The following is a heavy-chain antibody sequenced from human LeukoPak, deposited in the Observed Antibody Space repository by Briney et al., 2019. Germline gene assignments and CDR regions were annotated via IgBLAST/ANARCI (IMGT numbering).Heavy chain of an antibody. V-gene: IGHV4-34*01. D-gene: IGHD6-13*01. CDR1: GGSFSGYY. CDR2: INHSGST. Sequence: SETLSLTCAVYGGSFSGYYWSWIRQPPGKGLEWIGEINHSGSTNYNPSLKSRVTISVDTSKNQFSLKLSSVTAADTAVYYCARGQYSSSQRPYYFDYWGQGTLVTVSS. CDR3: ARGQYSSSQRPYYFDY. J-gene: IGHJ4*02.